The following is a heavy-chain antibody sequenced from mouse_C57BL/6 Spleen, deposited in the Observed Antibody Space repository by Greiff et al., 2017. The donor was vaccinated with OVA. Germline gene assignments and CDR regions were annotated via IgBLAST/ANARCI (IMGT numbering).Heavy chain of an antibody. CDR1: GFTFSDYG. D-gene: IGHD2-5*01. CDR2: ISSGSSTI. V-gene: IGHV5-17*01. J-gene: IGHJ2*01. Sequence: EVQLVESGGGLVKPGGSLKLSCAASGFTFSDYGMHWVRQAPEKGLEWVAYISSGSSTIYYADTVKGRFTLSRDNAKNTLFLQMTSLRSEDTAMYYCAREAYDSKNQYDFDYWGQGTTLTVSS. CDR3: AREAYDSKNQYDFDY.